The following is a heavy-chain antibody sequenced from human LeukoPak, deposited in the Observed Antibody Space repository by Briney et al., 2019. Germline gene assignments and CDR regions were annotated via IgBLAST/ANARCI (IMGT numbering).Heavy chain of an antibody. CDR3: ARGYSYGYGDFDY. Sequence: SETLSLTCAVYGGSFSGYYWSWIRQPPGKGLEWIGEINHSGSTNYNPSLKSQVTISVDTSKNQFSLKLSSVTAADTAVYYCARGYSYGYGDFDYWGQGTLVTVSS. V-gene: IGHV4-34*01. J-gene: IGHJ4*02. CDR1: GGSFSGYY. CDR2: INHSGST. D-gene: IGHD5-18*01.